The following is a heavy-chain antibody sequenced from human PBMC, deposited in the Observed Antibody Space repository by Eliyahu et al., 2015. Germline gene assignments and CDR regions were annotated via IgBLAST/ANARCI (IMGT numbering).Heavy chain of an antibody. CDR2: IYYSGST. CDR1: GGSVNNINYY. Sequence: QLQLQESGPGLVKPSETLSLXCTVSGGSVNNINYYWGWIRQPPGKGLEWIGSIYYSGSTYYNPSLKSRVMISVDTSKNQFSLKLNSVTAADTAVYFCARQKLLWFGEDYYALDVWGQGTTVTVSS. CDR3: ARQKLLWFGEDYYALDV. J-gene: IGHJ6*02. V-gene: IGHV4-39*01. D-gene: IGHD3-10*01.